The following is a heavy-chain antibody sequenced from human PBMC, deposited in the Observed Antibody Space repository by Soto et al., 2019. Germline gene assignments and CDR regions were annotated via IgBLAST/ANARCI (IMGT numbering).Heavy chain of an antibody. D-gene: IGHD3-10*01. CDR1: GFMFNSYS. Sequence: EVQLLESGGALVQPGGSLRLSCAASGFMFNSYSMYWLHQAPGKGPEGVSGISANSGSILYADSVKGRFTISRDNSKNTLYLQLNSLRADDTAVYYCAKKRQLGGHNYYFDNWGQGTLVTVPS. CDR3: AKKRQLGGHNYYFDN. J-gene: IGHJ4*02. CDR2: ISANSGSI. V-gene: IGHV3-23*01.